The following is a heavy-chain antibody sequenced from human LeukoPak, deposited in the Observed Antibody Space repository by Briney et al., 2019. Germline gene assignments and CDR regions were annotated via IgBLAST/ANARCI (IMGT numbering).Heavy chain of an antibody. Sequence: GGSLRLSCAGSGFTFSDYNMNWVRQAPGKGLEWVSFISHSSSYMEYADSVKGRFSISRDNAKNSLYLQMDSLRVEDTAVYYCASLPRVSLDYWGRGTQVTVSS. CDR3: ASLPRVSLDY. D-gene: IGHD4-11*01. V-gene: IGHV3-21*06. CDR1: GFTFSDYN. J-gene: IGHJ4*02. CDR2: ISHSSSYM.